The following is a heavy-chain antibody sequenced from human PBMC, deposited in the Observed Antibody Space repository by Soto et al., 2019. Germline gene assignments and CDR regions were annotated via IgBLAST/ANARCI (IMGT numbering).Heavy chain of an antibody. Sequence: EVQLVESGGGLVQPGGSLRLSCAASGFTFSSYWMSWVRQAPGKGLEWVANIKQDGSEKYYVDSVKGRFTISRDNAKNSLYLQMNSLRAEDTAVYYCARDRVGDRGVYYYYYGMDVWGQGTTVTVSS. D-gene: IGHD3-10*01. CDR2: IKQDGSEK. V-gene: IGHV3-7*03. CDR3: ARDRVGDRGVYYYYYGMDV. J-gene: IGHJ6*02. CDR1: GFTFSSYW.